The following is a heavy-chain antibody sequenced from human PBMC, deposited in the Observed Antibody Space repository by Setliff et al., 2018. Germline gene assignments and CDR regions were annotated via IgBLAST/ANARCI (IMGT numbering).Heavy chain of an antibody. CDR2: IYTSWGT. V-gene: IGHV4-61*09. J-gene: IGHJ6*03. D-gene: IGHD3-3*01. Sequence: SETLSLTCTVSGDSISSRRSYWGWFRQPAGKGPEWIGQIYTSWGTNYNPSLKSRVTISLDTSKNQFSLSLSSVTAADTAVYYCARMSGFQYMDVWGKGTTVTVSS. CDR1: GDSISSRRSY. CDR3: ARMSGFQYMDV.